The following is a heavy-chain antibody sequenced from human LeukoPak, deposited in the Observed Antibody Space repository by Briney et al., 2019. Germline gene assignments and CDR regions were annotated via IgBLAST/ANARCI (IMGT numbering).Heavy chain of an antibody. CDR1: GGSISSSSYY. V-gene: IGHV4-39*07. Sequence: SETLSLTCTVSGGSISSSSYYWGWIRQPPGKGLEWIGSIYYSGSTYYNPSLKSRVTISVDTSKNQFSLKLSSVTAADTAVYYCARHRSGIAAPPGVWGQGTLVTVSS. CDR2: IYYSGST. CDR3: ARHRSGIAAPPGV. D-gene: IGHD6-13*01. J-gene: IGHJ4*02.